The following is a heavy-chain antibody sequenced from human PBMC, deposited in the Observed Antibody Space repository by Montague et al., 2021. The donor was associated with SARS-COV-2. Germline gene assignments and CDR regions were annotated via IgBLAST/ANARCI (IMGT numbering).Heavy chain of an antibody. J-gene: IGHJ6*03. CDR3: ARLRDGVVPSPILGIGPYFTYYYMDV. Sequence: ETLSLTCAVHGGSFSGYYWNWIRQPPGKGLEWIGEINHGGNTNYNPSLKNRLTISVDTSKTQFSLKLTSVAATDTAVYYCARLRDGVVPSPILGIGPYFTYYYMDVWGKGTTVTVS. CDR2: INHGGNT. CDR1: GGSFSGYY. V-gene: IGHV4-34*01. D-gene: IGHD2-15*01.